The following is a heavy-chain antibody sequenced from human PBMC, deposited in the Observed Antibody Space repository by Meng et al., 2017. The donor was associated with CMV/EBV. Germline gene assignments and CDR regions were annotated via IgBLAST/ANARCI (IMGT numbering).Heavy chain of an antibody. CDR2: IDWDDDK. Sequence: SGPTLVKPTQTFTLTCTFSGFSLSTSGMCVSWVRQPPGKALEWLALIDWDDDKYYSTSLKTRLTISKDTSKNQVVLTMTNMDPVDTATYYCARSFGVVIATYFDYWGQGTLVTVSS. D-gene: IGHD2-21*01. CDR3: ARSFGVVIATYFDY. CDR1: GFSLSTSGMC. V-gene: IGHV2-70*20. J-gene: IGHJ4*02.